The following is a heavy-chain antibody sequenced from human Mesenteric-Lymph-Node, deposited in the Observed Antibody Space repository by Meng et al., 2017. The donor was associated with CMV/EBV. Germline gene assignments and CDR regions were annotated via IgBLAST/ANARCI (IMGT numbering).Heavy chain of an antibody. V-gene: IGHV1-69*05. J-gene: IGHJ5*02. Sequence: CKSTGGCFRTYGISWVRQAPGQGLEWMGGSIPIFGTAKYAQKFQGRVTITTDDSTSTAYMELNSLTSEDTAVYYCARVGKLTPGWFDPWGQGTLVTVSS. CDR2: SIPIFGTA. D-gene: IGHD4-23*01. CDR1: GGCFRTYG. CDR3: ARVGKLTPGWFDP.